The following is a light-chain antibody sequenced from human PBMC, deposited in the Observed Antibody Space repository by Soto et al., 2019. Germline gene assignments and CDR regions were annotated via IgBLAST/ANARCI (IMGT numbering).Light chain of an antibody. CDR1: QNIYYN. V-gene: IGKV3-15*01. Sequence: ILMTQSPATVPGSPGESATLSCRASQNIYYNVAWYQHRPGQAPRLLIYRASTRAPGVPARFSGSGSGTEFTLTISSLQPEDFTVSSCLQYHNLWAFGQGTKVDIK. CDR3: LQYHNLWA. J-gene: IGKJ1*01. CDR2: RAS.